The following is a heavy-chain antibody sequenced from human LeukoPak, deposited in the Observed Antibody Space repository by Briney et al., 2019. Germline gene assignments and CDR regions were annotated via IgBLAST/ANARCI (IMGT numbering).Heavy chain of an antibody. CDR3: ARAAHYYDSSGYYYGSFDY. D-gene: IGHD3-22*01. Sequence: PSETLSLTCAVYGGSFSGYYWSWIRPPPGKGVAWIGEINHSGSTNYNPSLKSRVTISVDTSKNQFSLKLSSVTAADTAVYYCARAAHYYDSSGYYYGSFDYWGQGTLVTVSS. V-gene: IGHV4-34*01. J-gene: IGHJ4*02. CDR1: GGSFSGYY. CDR2: INHSGST.